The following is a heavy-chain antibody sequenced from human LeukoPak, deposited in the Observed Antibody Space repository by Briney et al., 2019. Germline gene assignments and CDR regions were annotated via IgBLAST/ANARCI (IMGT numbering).Heavy chain of an antibody. D-gene: IGHD3-10*01. CDR1: GFTFSSYE. J-gene: IGHJ4*02. V-gene: IGHV3-48*03. Sequence: PGGSLRLSCAASGFTFSSYEMNWVRQAPGKGLEWVSYISSSGSTIYYADSVKGRFTISRDNAKNSLYLQMNRLRAEDTAVYYCATTYYYGSGSYYEELEGHDYWGQGTLVTVSS. CDR2: ISSSGSTI. CDR3: ATTYYYGSGSYYEELEGHDY.